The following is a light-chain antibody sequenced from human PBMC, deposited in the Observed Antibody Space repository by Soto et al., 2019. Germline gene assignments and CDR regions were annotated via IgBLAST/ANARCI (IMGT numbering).Light chain of an antibody. V-gene: IGKV3-15*01. J-gene: IGKJ4*01. CDR1: QSVTDF. CDR3: QRYNNWPLT. Sequence: VTLSLSPGERATLSCRASQSVTDFLAWYQQKPGQAPRLLIYDTSTRATGVPARFSGSRSGTEFTLTINSLQSEDFAVYYCQRYNNWPLTFGGGTKVDI. CDR2: DTS.